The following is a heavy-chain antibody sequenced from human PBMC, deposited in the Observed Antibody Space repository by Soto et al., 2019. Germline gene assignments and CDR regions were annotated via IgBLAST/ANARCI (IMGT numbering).Heavy chain of an antibody. D-gene: IGHD6-6*01. J-gene: IGHJ6*02. CDR3: ARDPGGYSSSSNYYGMDV. CDR2: ISSSSSYI. CDR1: GFTFSSYS. Sequence: VGSRRLSCAASGFTFSSYSMNWVRQAPGKGLEWVSSISSSSSYIYYADSVKGRFTISRDNAKNSLYLQMNSLRAEDTAVYYCARDPGGYSSSSNYYGMDVWGQGTTVTVSS. V-gene: IGHV3-21*01.